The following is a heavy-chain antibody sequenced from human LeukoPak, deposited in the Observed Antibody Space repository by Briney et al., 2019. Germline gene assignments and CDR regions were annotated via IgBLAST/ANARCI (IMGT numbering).Heavy chain of an antibody. V-gene: IGHV3-11*04. CDR3: ARDIVAPGLFFDY. D-gene: IGHD2-2*01. Sequence: PGGSLRLSCAPSGFTFSDFYMGWIRHAPRKGREWVSYISISGTIYYADSVKGRFTISRDNAKSSLYLQMNSLRAEDTAVYYCARDIVAPGLFFDYWGQGTLVTVSS. J-gene: IGHJ4*02. CDR2: ISISGTI. CDR1: GFTFSDFY.